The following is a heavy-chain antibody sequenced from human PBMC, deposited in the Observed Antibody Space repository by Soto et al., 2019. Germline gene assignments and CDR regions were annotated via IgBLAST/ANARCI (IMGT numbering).Heavy chain of an antibody. CDR2: IWYDGSNK. CDR3: ASGSSPLAAFDI. J-gene: IGHJ3*02. Sequence: GGSLRLSCAASGFTFSSYGMHWVRQAPGKGLEWVAVIWYDGSNKYYADSVKGRFTISRDNSKNTLYLQMNSLRAEDTAVYYCASGSSPLAAFDIWGQGTMVTVS. V-gene: IGHV3-33*01. CDR1: GFTFSSYG. D-gene: IGHD2-2*01.